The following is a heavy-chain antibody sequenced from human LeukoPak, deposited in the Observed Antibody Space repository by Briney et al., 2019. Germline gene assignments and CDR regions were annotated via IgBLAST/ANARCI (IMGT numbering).Heavy chain of an antibody. CDR3: AQLSWNPYYFDY. CDR1: GFTFISYA. Sequence: GGSLRLSCAASGFTFISYAMSWVRQVPGKGLECVSAISGNGASTYYADSVKGRFTISRYNSRNTLHLEMNNLGADDTAVYFCAQLSWNPYYFDYWGQGTLVTVSS. J-gene: IGHJ4*02. V-gene: IGHV3-23*01. D-gene: IGHD1-1*01. CDR2: ISGNGAST.